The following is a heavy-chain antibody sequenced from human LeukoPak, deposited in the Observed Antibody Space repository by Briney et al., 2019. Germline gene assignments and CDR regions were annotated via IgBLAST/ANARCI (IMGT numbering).Heavy chain of an antibody. CDR1: GYSFTSYW. D-gene: IGHD2-21*02. CDR3: ARQTSYCGGDCYSAGY. CDR2: IYPGDSDT. Sequence: GESLKISCKGSGYSFTSYWIGWVRQMPGKGLEWMGIIYPGDSDTRYSPSFQGQVTISADKSISTAYLQWSSLKAPDTAMYYCARQTSYCGGDCYSAGYWGQGTLVTVSS. V-gene: IGHV5-51*01. J-gene: IGHJ4*02.